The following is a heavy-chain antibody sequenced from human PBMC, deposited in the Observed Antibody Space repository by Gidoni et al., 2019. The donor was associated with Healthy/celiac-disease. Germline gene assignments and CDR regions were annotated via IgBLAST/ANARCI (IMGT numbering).Heavy chain of an antibody. CDR1: GFTVSSNY. CDR3: ARGASPVWSDY. Sequence: EVQLVESGGGLVQPGGSLRPSCASSGFTVSSNYMSWVRQAPGKGLEWVSVIYSGGSTYYADSVKGRFTISRDNSKNTLYLQMNSLRAEDTAVYYCARGASPVWSDYWGQGTLVTVSS. D-gene: IGHD3-10*01. J-gene: IGHJ4*02. CDR2: IYSGGST. V-gene: IGHV3-66*01.